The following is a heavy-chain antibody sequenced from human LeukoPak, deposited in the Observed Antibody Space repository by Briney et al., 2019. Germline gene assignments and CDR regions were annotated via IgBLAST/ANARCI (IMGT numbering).Heavy chain of an antibody. CDR3: ARVDYSYFDY. V-gene: IGHV4-59*01. Sequence: SETLSLTCTVSGGSISSYYWSWIRQPPGKGLEWIGYIYYSGSTNYNPSLKSRVTISVDTSKNQFSLELSSVTAADTAVYYCARVDYSYFDYWGQGTLVTVSS. CDR1: GGSISSYY. J-gene: IGHJ4*02. CDR2: IYYSGST. D-gene: IGHD5-12*01.